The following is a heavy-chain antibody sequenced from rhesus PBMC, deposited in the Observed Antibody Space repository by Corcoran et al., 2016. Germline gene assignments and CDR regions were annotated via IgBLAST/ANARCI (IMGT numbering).Heavy chain of an antibody. J-gene: IGHJ4*01. CDR3: AREWRYSGYSFDFDY. CDR1: GGSISDSYR. V-gene: IGHV4S10*01. D-gene: IGHD5-24*01. Sequence: QVQLQESGPGVVKPSETLSLTCAASGGSISDSYRWSWIRQPAGKGLEWIGYLYGSSTSPNYNPSLTSRVTISEDTSKNQFSLKLSAVTAADTAVYYCAREWRYSGYSFDFDYWGQGVLVTVSS. CDR2: LYGSSTSP.